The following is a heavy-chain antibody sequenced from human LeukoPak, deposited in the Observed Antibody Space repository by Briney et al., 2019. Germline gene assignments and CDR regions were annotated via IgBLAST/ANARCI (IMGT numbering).Heavy chain of an antibody. V-gene: IGHV3-21*01. CDR1: GFTFSSHA. CDR3: ARDLSGYCSSTSCPPRSNWFDP. D-gene: IGHD2-2*03. CDR2: ISSSSSYI. J-gene: IGHJ5*02. Sequence: GGSLRLSCAASGFTFSSHAMSWVRQAPGKGLEWVSSISSSSSYIYYADSVKGRFTISRDNAKNSLYLQMNSLRAEDTAVYYCARDLSGYCSSTSCPPRSNWFDPWGQGTLVTVSS.